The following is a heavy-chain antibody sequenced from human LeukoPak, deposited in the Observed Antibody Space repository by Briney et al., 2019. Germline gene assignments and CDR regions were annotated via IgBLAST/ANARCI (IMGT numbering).Heavy chain of an antibody. CDR2: IIPIFGTA. D-gene: IGHD3-22*01. CDR1: GGTFSSYA. J-gene: IGHJ4*02. CDR3: ARGRHYYDSSGYYLN. V-gene: IGHV1-69*05. Sequence: ASVKVSCKASGGTFSSYAISWVRQAPGQGLEWMGGIIPIFGTANYAQKFQGRVTITRNTSISTAYMELSSLRSEDTAVYYCARGRHYYDSSGYYLNWGQGTLVTVSS.